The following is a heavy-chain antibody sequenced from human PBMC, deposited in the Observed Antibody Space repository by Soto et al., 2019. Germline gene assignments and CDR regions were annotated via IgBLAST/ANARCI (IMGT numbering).Heavy chain of an antibody. V-gene: IGHV4-34*01. D-gene: IGHD1-1*01. Sequence: ASETLSLTCAVYGGFVISGSYYWSWIRQPTRKGLEWIGEMSHSGGTHFNPSLKSRVTISVDTSKNQFTLKMSSVTAADTALYYCARVERGTATTVVDAFDIWGPGTIVTVSS. J-gene: IGHJ3*02. CDR3: ARVERGTATTVVDAFDI. CDR2: MSHSGGT. CDR1: GGFVISGSYY.